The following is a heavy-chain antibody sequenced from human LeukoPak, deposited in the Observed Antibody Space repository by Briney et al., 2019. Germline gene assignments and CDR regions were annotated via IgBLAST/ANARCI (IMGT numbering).Heavy chain of an antibody. D-gene: IGHD4-17*01. V-gene: IGHV4-59*01. CDR3: ARGLYGRVDY. J-gene: IGHJ4*02. CDR2: IYYSGST. Sequence: KPSETLSLTCTVSGDSISSYYWSWIRQPPGKGLEWIGYIYYSGSTNYNPSLKSRVTISVDTSKNQFSLKLSSVTAADTAVYYCARGLYGRVDYWGQGTLVTVSS. CDR1: GDSISSYY.